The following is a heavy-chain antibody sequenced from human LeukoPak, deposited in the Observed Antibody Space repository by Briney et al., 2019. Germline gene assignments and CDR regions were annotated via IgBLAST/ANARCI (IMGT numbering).Heavy chain of an antibody. V-gene: IGHV3-21*01. Sequence: GGSLRLSCAASGFTFSSYSMNWVRQAPGKGLEWVSSISSSSSYIYYADSVKGRFTISRDNAKNSLYLQMNSLRAEDTAVYYCARDSYCSGRSCYSRGLDYWGQGTLVTVSS. CDR2: ISSSSSYI. CDR1: GFTFSSYS. CDR3: ARDSYCSGRSCYSRGLDY. J-gene: IGHJ4*02. D-gene: IGHD2-15*01.